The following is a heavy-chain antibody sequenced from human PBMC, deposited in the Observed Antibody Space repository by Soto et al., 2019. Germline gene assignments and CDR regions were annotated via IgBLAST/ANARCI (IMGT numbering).Heavy chain of an antibody. Sequence: GGSLRLSCAASGFTFSSYAMSWVRQAPGKGLEWVSAISGSGGSTYYADSVKGRFTISRDNSKNTLYLQMNSLRAEDTAVYYCALFAPERSYYYYYGMDVWGQGTTVTVSS. CDR1: GFTFSSYA. D-gene: IGHD1-1*01. V-gene: IGHV3-23*01. CDR3: ALFAPERSYYYYYGMDV. CDR2: ISGSGGST. J-gene: IGHJ6*02.